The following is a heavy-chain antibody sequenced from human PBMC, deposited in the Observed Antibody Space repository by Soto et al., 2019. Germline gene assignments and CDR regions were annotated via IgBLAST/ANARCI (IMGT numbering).Heavy chain of an antibody. V-gene: IGHV3-23*01. J-gene: IGHJ1*01. CDR1: GFTFSSYA. CDR2: ISGSGGST. CDR3: AKDRFPSIVVVVAATGYFQH. Sequence: GGSLRLSCAASGFTFSSYAMSWVRQAPGKGLEWVSAISGSGGSTYYADSVKGRLTISRDNSKNTLYLQMNSLRAEDTAVYYCAKDRFPSIVVVVAATGYFQHWGQGTLVTVSS. D-gene: IGHD2-15*01.